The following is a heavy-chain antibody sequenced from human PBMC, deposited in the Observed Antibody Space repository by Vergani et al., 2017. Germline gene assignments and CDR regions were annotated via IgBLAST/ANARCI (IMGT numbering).Heavy chain of an antibody. V-gene: IGHV3-23*01. CDR2: ISGSGGST. D-gene: IGHD6-13*01. J-gene: IGHJ4*02. CDR3: AREGIAAAGTINY. Sequence: EVQLLESGGGLVQPGGSLRLSCAASGFTFSSYAMSWVRQAPGKGLEWVSAISGSGGSTYYADSVKGRFTISRDNAKNSLYLQMNSLRAEDTAVYYCAREGIAAAGTINYWGQGTLVTVSS. CDR1: GFTFSSYA.